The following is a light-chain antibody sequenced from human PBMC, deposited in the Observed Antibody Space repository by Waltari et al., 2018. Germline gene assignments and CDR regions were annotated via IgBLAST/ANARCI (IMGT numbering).Light chain of an antibody. CDR1: NIGSKS. V-gene: IGLV3-21*04. CDR3: QVWDSSSDHWV. J-gene: IGLJ3*02. CDR2: YDS. Sequence: SYVLTQPPSVSVAPGKTARITCGGNNIGSKSVHWYQQKPGQAPVLVIYYDSDRPSGIQGRFAGSHSGNTATLTISRVEAGDEADYYCQVWDSSSDHWVFGGGTKLTVL.